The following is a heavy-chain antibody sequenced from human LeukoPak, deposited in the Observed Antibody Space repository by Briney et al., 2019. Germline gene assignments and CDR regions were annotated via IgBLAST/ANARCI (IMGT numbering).Heavy chain of an antibody. CDR3: ARETSVGTRGGLWGSYRLKWFDP. J-gene: IGHJ5*02. V-gene: IGHV3-7*01. Sequence: GGSLRLSCAASGFTFSGYWMRWVRQAPGKGLEWVANIKQDGSEKYYVDSVKGRFTISRDNAKNSLYLQMNSLRVEDTAVYYCARETSVGTRGGLWGSYRLKWFDPWGKGTLGTVSS. D-gene: IGHD3-16*02. CDR2: IKQDGSEK. CDR1: GFTFSGYW.